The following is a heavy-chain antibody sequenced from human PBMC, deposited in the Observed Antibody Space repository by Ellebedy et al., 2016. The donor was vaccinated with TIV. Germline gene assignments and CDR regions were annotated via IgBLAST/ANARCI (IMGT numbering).Heavy chain of an antibody. D-gene: IGHD3-3*01. J-gene: IGHJ4*02. CDR2: ISPDSINT. CDR1: GFTFSDSW. CDR3: ARACFGGACYFEH. V-gene: IGHV3-11*06. Sequence: GESLKISCAASGFTFSDSWMSWVRQAPGKGLEWVSYISPDSINTNYGDSVKGRFTISRDNAKTSLYLHMDSLRAEDTAVYYCARACFGGACYFEHWGQGTQVTVSS.